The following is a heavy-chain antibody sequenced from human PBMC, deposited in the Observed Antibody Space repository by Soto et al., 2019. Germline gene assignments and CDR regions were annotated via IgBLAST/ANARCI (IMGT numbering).Heavy chain of an antibody. CDR1: GGTFSGYA. D-gene: IGHD2-2*01. Sequence: QVQLVQSGAEVKKPGSSVKVSCKASGGTFSGYAISWVRQAPGQGLEWMGGIIPIFGTANYAQKFQGSVTITADESTSTAYMELSSLRSEDTAVYYCARDMSSSTSCYSCSYYGMDVWGQGTTVTVSS. CDR3: ARDMSSSTSCYSCSYYGMDV. J-gene: IGHJ6*02. V-gene: IGHV1-69*01. CDR2: IIPIFGTA.